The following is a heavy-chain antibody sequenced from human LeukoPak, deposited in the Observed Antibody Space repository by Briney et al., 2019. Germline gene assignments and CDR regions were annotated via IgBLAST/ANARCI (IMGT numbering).Heavy chain of an antibody. J-gene: IGHJ5*02. V-gene: IGHV4-39*01. CDR2: IYYSGST. CDR3: ARRHYYDVWFDP. D-gene: IGHD3-22*01. Sequence: SETLSLTCTVSGGSISSSSYYWGWIRQPPGKALAWIGSIYYSGSTYYNPSLKSRVTISVDTSKNQFSLKLSSVTAADTAVYYCARRHYYDVWFDPWGQGTLVTVSS. CDR1: GGSISSSSYY.